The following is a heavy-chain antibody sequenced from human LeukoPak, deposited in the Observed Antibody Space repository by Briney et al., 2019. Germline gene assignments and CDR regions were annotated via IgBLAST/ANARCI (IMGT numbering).Heavy chain of an antibody. D-gene: IGHD1-26*01. V-gene: IGHV1-2*02. J-gene: IGHJ5*02. Sequence: ASVKVSCKASGYTFTGSYMHWVRRAPGQGLEWMGWINPNSGGTNYAQKFQGRVTMTRDTSISTAYMELSRLRSDDTAVYYCAREESSGIYLQWFDPWGQGTLVTVSS. CDR1: GYTFTGSY. CDR2: INPNSGGT. CDR3: AREESSGIYLQWFDP.